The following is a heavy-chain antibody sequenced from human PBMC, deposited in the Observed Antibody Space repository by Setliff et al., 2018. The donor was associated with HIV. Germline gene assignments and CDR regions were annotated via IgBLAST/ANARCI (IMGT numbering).Heavy chain of an antibody. CDR2: VYFSGRA. CDR3: ARLEYYYYMDV. J-gene: IGHJ6*03. V-gene: IGHV4-39*01. Sequence: KTSETLSLTCTVSGGSISSSSYYWAWVRQPPGKGLEYIGSVYFSGRAYYNPSLKSRVTISPDTSKNQFSLKLSSVTAADTAVYYCARLEYYYYMDVWGNGTTVTVSS. CDR1: GGSISSSSYY.